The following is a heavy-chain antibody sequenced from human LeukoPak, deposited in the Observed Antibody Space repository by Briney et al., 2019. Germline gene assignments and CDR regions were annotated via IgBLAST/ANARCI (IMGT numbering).Heavy chain of an antibody. V-gene: IGHV3-48*01. CDR1: GFTFSSHS. CDR2: ITSDSITR. Sequence: GGSLRLSCAASGFTFSSHSMHWVRQAPGQGLEWVSYITSDSITRFYADSVKGRFTASRDNAEKSMYLQMNSLRAEDTAVYYCARDYWGSSWPDAFDIWGQGTMVTVSS. D-gene: IGHD6-13*01. CDR3: ARDYWGSSWPDAFDI. J-gene: IGHJ3*02.